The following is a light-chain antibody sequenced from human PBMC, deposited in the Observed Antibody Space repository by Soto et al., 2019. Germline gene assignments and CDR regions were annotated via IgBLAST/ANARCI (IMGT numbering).Light chain of an antibody. CDR2: EVS. CDR1: SSDVGAYKY. V-gene: IGLV2-8*01. CDR3: TSYVGSDIWV. Sequence: QSALTQPPSASGSPGQSVTISCTGTSSDVGAYKYVSWYQQYPGKAPKLMIYEVSKRPSGVPDRFSGFKSGNTASLTVSGLQAEDEADYYCTSYVGSDIWVFGGGTQLTVL. J-gene: IGLJ3*02.